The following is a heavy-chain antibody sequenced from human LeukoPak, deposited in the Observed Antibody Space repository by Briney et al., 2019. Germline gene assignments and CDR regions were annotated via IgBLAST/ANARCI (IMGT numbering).Heavy chain of an antibody. J-gene: IGHJ3*01. CDR1: GFTLSTYS. CDR2: IDTTTNYI. V-gene: IGHV3-21*01. Sequence: GGSLRLSCAASGFTLSTYSMNWVRQAPGKGLEWVSFIDTTTNYIYYGASVKGRFTISRDNAKNSLYLQMNGLRAEDTAVYYCARGRSITLLRGVAMSDGFDFWGQGAMVTVSS. CDR3: ARGRSITLLRGVAMSDGFDF. D-gene: IGHD3-10*01.